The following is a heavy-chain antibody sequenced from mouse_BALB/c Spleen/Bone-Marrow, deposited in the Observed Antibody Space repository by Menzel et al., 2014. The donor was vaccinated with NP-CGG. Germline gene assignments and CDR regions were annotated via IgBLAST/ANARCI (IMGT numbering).Heavy chain of an antibody. Sequence: EVQLQQSGAELVKPGASVKLSCTASGFNIKDTYMHWVKQRPEQGLEWIGRIDPANGNTKYDPKFQGKATITADTSSNTAYLQLSSLTSEDTAVYYCARYDYGWYFCVWGAGTTVTVSS. CDR3: ARYDYGWYFCV. V-gene: IGHV14-3*02. CDR2: IDPANGNT. J-gene: IGHJ1*01. CDR1: GFNIKDTY. D-gene: IGHD1-1*01.